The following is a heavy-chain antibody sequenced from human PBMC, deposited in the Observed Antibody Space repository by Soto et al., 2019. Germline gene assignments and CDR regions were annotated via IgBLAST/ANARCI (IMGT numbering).Heavy chain of an antibody. CDR2: IHSSGNV. D-gene: IGHD3-10*01. CDR1: GASVSPYY. V-gene: IGHV4-4*07. CDR3: ARDVGKNY. Sequence: SETLSLTCSVSGASVSPYYWSWFRQPGGKGLEWIGRIHSSGNVNYNPSLESRVTMSLDTSKNQFSLRLSSLTAADTAVYLCARDVGKNYWGQGTRVTVSS. J-gene: IGHJ4*02.